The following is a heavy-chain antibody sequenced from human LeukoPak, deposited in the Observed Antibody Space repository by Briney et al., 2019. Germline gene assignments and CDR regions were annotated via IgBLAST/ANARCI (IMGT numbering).Heavy chain of an antibody. CDR1: GYTFSSYY. CDR3: ARIPLDSSPLLNY. D-gene: IGHD6-13*01. Sequence: ASVKVSCKTSGYTFSSYYMQWVRQAPGQGLEWMGWISAYNGNTNYAQKLQGRVTMTTDTSTSTASMELRSLRSDDTAVYYCARIPLDSSPLLNYWGQGTLVTVSS. CDR2: ISAYNGNT. J-gene: IGHJ4*02. V-gene: IGHV1-18*04.